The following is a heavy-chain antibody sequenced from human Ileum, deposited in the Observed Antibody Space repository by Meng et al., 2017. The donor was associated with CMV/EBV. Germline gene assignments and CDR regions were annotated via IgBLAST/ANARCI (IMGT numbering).Heavy chain of an antibody. J-gene: IGHJ6*02. CDR1: GYSFPDYY. Sequence: ASVKVSCKASGYSFPDYYIHWVRQAPGQGLEWMGWINPKLGVTNYAQRFHGRVTVTRDTSISTAYMELSRLRSDDTAVYYCARDMQNQILCRHYYAMDVWGQGTTVTVSS. CDR3: ARDMQNQILCRHYYAMDV. V-gene: IGHV1-2*02. CDR2: INPKLGVT. D-gene: IGHD3-16*01.